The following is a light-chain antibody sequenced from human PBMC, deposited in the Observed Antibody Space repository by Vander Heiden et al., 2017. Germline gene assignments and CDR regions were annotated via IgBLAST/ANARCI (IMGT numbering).Light chain of an antibody. CDR1: SSDVGGYNY. V-gene: IGLV2-11*01. CDR2: DVS. J-gene: IGLJ1*01. Sequence: ALTQPRSVSGSPGQSVTISCTGTSSDVGGYNYVSWYQQHPGKAPKLMIYDVSKRPSGVPDRFSGSKSGNTASLTISGLQAEDEADYYCCSYAGSYTYVFGTGTKVTGL. CDR3: CSYAGSYTYV.